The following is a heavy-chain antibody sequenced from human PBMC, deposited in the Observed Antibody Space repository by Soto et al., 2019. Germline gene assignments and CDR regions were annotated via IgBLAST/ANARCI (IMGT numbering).Heavy chain of an antibody. CDR2: IWNDGSNN. CDR3: ARRQIPPPTRGAANARGGMDV. J-gene: IGHJ6*02. V-gene: IGHV3-33*01. Sequence: QVQLVESGGGVVQPGRSLRLSCAASGFTFSNYGMHWVRQAPCKGLEWLAVIWNDGSNNYYANSVKGRFTISRDNSKNTLYLQMNSPRAEDAAVYYCARRQIPPPTRGAANARGGMDVWGQGTTVTVSS. CDR1: GFTFSNYG. D-gene: IGHD6-25*01.